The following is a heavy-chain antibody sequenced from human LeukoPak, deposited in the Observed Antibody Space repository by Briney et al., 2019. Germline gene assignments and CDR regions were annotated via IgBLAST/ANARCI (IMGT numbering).Heavy chain of an antibody. CDR2: IIPIFGTA. D-gene: IGHD3-3*02. CDR3: AEFSNPLTRETG. Sequence: SVKVSCKASGGTFSSYAISWVRQAPGQGLEWMGGIIPIFGTANYAQKFQGRVTITTDESTSTAYMELSSLRSEDTAVYYCAEFSNPLTRETGWGQGTLVTVSS. CDR1: GGTFSSYA. V-gene: IGHV1-69*05. J-gene: IGHJ4*02.